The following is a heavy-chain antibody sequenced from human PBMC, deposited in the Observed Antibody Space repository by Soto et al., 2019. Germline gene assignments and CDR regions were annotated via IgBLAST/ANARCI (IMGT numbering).Heavy chain of an antibody. V-gene: IGHV1-69*12. Sequence: QVQLVQSGAEVKKPGSSVKVSCKASGGTFSSYAISWVRQAPGQGLEWMGGIIPTFGTANYAQKSQGSVTITADESTSTAYMELSSLRSEDTAVYYCASLGELELQGPPIDYWGQGTLVTVSS. CDR3: ASLGELELQGPPIDY. D-gene: IGHD1-7*01. J-gene: IGHJ4*02. CDR1: GGTFSSYA. CDR2: IIPTFGTA.